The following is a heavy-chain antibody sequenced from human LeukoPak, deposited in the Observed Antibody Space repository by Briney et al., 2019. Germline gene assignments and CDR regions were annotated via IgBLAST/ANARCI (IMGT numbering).Heavy chain of an antibody. CDR3: ARSRGGSLPDY. CDR2: INPNSGDT. CDR1: GYTFTGYY. J-gene: IGHJ4*02. Sequence: ASVKVSRKTSGYTFTGYYMHWVRQAPGQGLEWMGWINPNSGDTNYAQKFQGRVTMTRDTSISTAYMELSRLRSDDTAVYYCARSRGGSLPDYWGQGTLVTVSS. D-gene: IGHD3-10*01. V-gene: IGHV1-2*02.